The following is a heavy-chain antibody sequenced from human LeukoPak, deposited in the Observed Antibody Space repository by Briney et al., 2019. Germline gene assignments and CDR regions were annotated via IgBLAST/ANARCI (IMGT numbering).Heavy chain of an antibody. CDR2: IRYDGSNK. J-gene: IGHJ4*02. V-gene: IGHV3-30*02. D-gene: IGHD3-9*01. CDR1: GFTFSTYG. Sequence: GGSLRLSCGASGFTFSTYGMHWVRQAPGKGLEWVAMIRYDGSNKYYADSVKGRFTISRGNSKNTMYLQMDSLRAEDTAVYYCATDGPNYNIDHWGQGILVTVSS. CDR3: ATDGPNYNIDH.